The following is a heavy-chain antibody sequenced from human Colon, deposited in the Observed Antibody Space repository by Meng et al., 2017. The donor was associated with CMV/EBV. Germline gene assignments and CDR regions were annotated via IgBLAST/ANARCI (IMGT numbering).Heavy chain of an antibody. CDR3: AREGTYSSSSGLGL. V-gene: IGHV1-2*02. Sequence: ASVKVSCKASGYTANGYYIHWVRQAPGQGLEWMGWINPNSGDTTYAQIFQGRVTMIVDTPSGTVYMELKGLRSGDTAVYYCAREGTYSSSSGLGLWGPGALVTVSS. CDR2: INPNSGDT. D-gene: IGHD6-6*01. CDR1: GYTANGYY. J-gene: IGHJ4*02.